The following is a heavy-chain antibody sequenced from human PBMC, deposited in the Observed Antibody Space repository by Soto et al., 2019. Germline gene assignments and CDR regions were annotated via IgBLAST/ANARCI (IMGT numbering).Heavy chain of an antibody. CDR1: GFTFSTYW. V-gene: IGHV3-74*01. J-gene: IGHJ5*02. CDR2: IKGDESAT. Sequence: EVQLVESGGGLVQAGASLRLSCAASGFTFSTYWMHWVRQAPGKGLMWLSSIKGDESATNYADSVEGRFTISRDNAKNTVYLQVKSLRVEDTAVYYCARGGLGAYWFDPWGQGTLVTVSS. CDR3: ARGGLGAYWFDP. D-gene: IGHD3-16*01.